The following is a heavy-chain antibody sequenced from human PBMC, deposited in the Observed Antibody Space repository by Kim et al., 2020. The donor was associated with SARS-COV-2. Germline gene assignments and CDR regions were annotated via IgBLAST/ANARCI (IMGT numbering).Heavy chain of an antibody. V-gene: IGHV1-18*01. CDR3: ARDRLLPTGMLVDF. J-gene: IGHJ4*02. D-gene: IGHD2-2*01. CDR1: GYTFSSFG. CDR2: ISGYNANT. Sequence: ASVKVSCKASGYTFSSFGISWVRQAPGQALEWMGWISGYNANTDYAPKLQGRVTMTIDTSTTTAYMELRSLRSDDTAVYFCARDRLLPTGMLVDFWGQGTLVTVSS.